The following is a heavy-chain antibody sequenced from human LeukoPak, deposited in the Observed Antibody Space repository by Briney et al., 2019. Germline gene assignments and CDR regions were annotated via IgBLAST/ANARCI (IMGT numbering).Heavy chain of an antibody. J-gene: IGHJ4*02. CDR3: ARDRYGSGSYYHDY. D-gene: IGHD3-10*01. V-gene: IGHV4-4*07. Sequence: SETLSLTCTVSGGSISSSYWSWIRQPAGKGPEWIGRIYTTGTTNYNPSLKSRVTMSVDTSKKQFSLKLSSVTAADTAVYYCARDRYGSGSYYHDYWGQGTLVTVSS. CDR2: IYTTGTT. CDR1: GGSISSSY.